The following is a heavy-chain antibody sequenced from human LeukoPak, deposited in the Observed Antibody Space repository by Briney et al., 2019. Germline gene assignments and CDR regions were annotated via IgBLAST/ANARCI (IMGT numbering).Heavy chain of an antibody. CDR1: GFTFSTYA. CDR3: TKGNSSVWTYYFDY. CDR2: ISGSGGRT. Sequence: GGSLRLSCAASGFTFSTYAMSWVRQAPGKGRGWVSVISGSGGRTYYADSVKGRFTISRDNSKNTPYLQMSSLRADDTAVYYCTKGNSSVWTYYFDYWGQGTLVTVSS. J-gene: IGHJ4*02. D-gene: IGHD6-19*01. V-gene: IGHV3-23*01.